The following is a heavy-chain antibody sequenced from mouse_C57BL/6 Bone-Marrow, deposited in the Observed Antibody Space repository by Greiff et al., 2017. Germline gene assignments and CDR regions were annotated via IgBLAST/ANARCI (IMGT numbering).Heavy chain of an antibody. V-gene: IGHV5-4*03. Sequence: EVKLMESGGGLVKPGGSLKLSCAASGFTFSSYAMSWVRQTPEKRLEWVATISDGGSYTYSPDNVKGRFTISRDNAKNNQYLQMSQVKAEDTAMYYCARVTIVRFDYWGQGNTLTVSS. J-gene: IGHJ2*01. CDR3: ARVTIVRFDY. CDR2: ISDGGSYT. D-gene: IGHD2-12*01. CDR1: GFTFSSYA.